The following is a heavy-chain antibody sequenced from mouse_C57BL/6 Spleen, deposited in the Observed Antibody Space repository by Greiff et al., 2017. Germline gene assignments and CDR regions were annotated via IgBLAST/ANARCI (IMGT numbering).Heavy chain of an antibody. CDR2: IHPNSGST. V-gene: IGHV1-64*01. Sequence: VQLQQPGAELVKPGASVKLSCKASGYTFTSYWMHWVKQRPGQGLEWIGMIHPNSGSTNYNEKFKSKATLTVDKSSSTAYMQLSSLTSEDSAVYYCARSAYYYDDPHWYFDVWGTGTTVTVSS. J-gene: IGHJ1*03. D-gene: IGHD2-4*01. CDR1: GYTFTSYW. CDR3: ARSAYYYDDPHWYFDV.